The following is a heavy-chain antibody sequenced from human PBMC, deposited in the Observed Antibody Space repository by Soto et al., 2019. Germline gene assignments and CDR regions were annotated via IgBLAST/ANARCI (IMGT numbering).Heavy chain of an antibody. CDR2: IHLNDDK. D-gene: IGHD2-21*01. J-gene: IGHJ3*01. CDR3: AHRSVANAAFDV. V-gene: IGHV2-5*01. CDR1: VFSLSTSGVG. Sequence: QITLKESGPPLVKPTQPLTLTCNFSVFSLSTSGVGVGCNRQPPGKALESLALIHLNDDKHYNPSLKSRLTIHKSTSKNQVFLTMTSIDPVDTATYYRAHRSVANAAFDVCGQGTMVTVSS.